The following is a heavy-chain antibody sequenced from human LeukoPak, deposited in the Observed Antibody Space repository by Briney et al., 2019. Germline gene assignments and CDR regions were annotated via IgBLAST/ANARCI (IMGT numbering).Heavy chain of an antibody. D-gene: IGHD2-2*01. Sequence: SETLSLTCTVSGGSISSYYWSWIRQPPGKGLEWIGYIYYSGSTNYNPSLKSRVTISVDTSKNQFSLKLSSVTAADTAVYYCARMVGCSSTSCYSNSDYWGQGTLVTVSS. J-gene: IGHJ4*02. CDR3: ARMVGCSSTSCYSNSDY. V-gene: IGHV4-59*01. CDR1: GGSISSYY. CDR2: IYYSGST.